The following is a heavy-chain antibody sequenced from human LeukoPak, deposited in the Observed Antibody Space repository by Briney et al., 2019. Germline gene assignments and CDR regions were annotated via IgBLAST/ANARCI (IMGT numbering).Heavy chain of an antibody. V-gene: IGHV3-7*01. CDR2: IKQDGSEK. CDR3: ARVPTIIMVRGVHYNWFDP. CDR1: GFTFSSYW. J-gene: IGHJ5*02. D-gene: IGHD3-10*01. Sequence: PGGSLRLSCAASGFTFSSYWMSWVRQAPGKGLEWVANIKQDGSEKYYVDSVKGRFTISRDNAKNTLYLQMNSLRAEDTAVYYCARVPTIIMVRGVHYNWFDPWGQGTLVTVSS.